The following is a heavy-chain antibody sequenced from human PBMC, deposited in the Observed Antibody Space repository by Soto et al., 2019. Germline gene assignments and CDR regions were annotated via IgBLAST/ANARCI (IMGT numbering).Heavy chain of an antibody. D-gene: IGHD2-8*01. J-gene: IGHJ4*02. CDR1: GYSFTSYW. Sequence: GESLKISCKGSGYSFTSYWIGWVRQMPGKGLEWMGIIYPGDSDTRYSPSFQGQVTISADKSISTAYLQWSSLKASDTAMYYCARVHCTNGVCYYFDYWGQGTLVTVSS. V-gene: IGHV5-51*01. CDR2: IYPGDSDT. CDR3: ARVHCTNGVCYYFDY.